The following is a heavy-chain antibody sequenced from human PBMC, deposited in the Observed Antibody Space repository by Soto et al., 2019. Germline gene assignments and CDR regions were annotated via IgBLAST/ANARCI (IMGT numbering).Heavy chain of an antibody. V-gene: IGHV3-15*01. CDR2: IKSKTDGGTT. Sequence: LRLSCAASGFTFSNAWMSWVRQAPGKGLEWVGRIKSKTDGGTTDYAAPVKGRFTISRDDSKNTLYLQMNSLKTEDTAVYYCTTVGRSRYHVASQNYYFYYGMDVWGQGTTVTV. CDR1: GFTFSNAW. J-gene: IGHJ6*02. CDR3: TTVGRSRYHVASQNYYFYYGMDV. D-gene: IGHD3-3*01.